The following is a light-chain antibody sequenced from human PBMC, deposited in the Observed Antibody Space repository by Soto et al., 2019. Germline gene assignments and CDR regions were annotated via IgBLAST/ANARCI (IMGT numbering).Light chain of an antibody. V-gene: IGKV1-5*03. CDR1: QSIRSW. CDR3: QQYNRPLT. J-gene: IGKJ4*01. CDR2: KAS. Sequence: DIPMTQSPSTLSASVGDRVTITCRASQSIRSWLAWYQQKPGKAPKLLIYKASSLERGVPSRFSGSGSGTEFTLTISSLQPDDFATYYCQQYNRPLTFGGGTKVEIK.